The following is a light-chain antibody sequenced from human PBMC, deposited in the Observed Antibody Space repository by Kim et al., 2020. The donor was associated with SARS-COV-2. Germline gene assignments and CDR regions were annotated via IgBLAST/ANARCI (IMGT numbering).Light chain of an antibody. Sequence: LSPGESATISGRASQSISSYLAWYQQKPGQAPRLLIADASNRATGIPARFSGSGSGTDFTLTISSLEPEDFAVYYCQQRSSWLFTFGPGTKVDIK. J-gene: IGKJ3*01. V-gene: IGKV3-11*01. CDR2: DAS. CDR3: QQRSSWLFT. CDR1: QSISSY.